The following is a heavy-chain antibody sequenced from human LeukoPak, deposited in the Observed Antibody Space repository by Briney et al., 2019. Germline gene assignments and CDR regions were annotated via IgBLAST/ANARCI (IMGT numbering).Heavy chain of an antibody. D-gene: IGHD3-22*01. Sequence: GGSLRLSCAASGFTFSSYWMSWVRQAPGKGLEWVANIKQDGSEKYYVDSVKGRFTISRDNAKNSLYLQVNSLRAEDTAVYYCARDHDYDSSGYSDYWGQGTLVTVSS. V-gene: IGHV3-7*01. CDR3: ARDHDYDSSGYSDY. J-gene: IGHJ4*02. CDR2: IKQDGSEK. CDR1: GFTFSSYW.